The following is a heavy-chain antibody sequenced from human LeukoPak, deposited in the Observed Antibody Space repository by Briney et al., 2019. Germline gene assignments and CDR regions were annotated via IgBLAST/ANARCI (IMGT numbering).Heavy chain of an antibody. D-gene: IGHD3-3*01. V-gene: IGHV3-11*01. J-gene: IGHJ4*02. CDR1: GFTFSDYY. CDR2: ISSSGSTI. Sequence: PGGSLRLSCAASGFTFSDYYMNWIRQAPGKGLEWVSYISSSGSTIYYADSVKGRFTISRDNAKNSLYLQMNSLRAEDTAVYYCARSRITIFGVYDYWGQGTLVTVSS. CDR3: ARSRITIFGVYDY.